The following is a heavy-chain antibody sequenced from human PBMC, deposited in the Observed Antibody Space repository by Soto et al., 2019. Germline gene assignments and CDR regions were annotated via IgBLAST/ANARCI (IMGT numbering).Heavy chain of an antibody. V-gene: IGHV4-39*01. J-gene: IGHJ5*02. Sequence: SETLSLTCTVSGGSISSSSYYWGWIRQPPGKGLEWIGSIYYSGSTYYNPSLKSRVTISVDTSKNQFSLKLSSVTAADTAVYYCARLRILLWFGELYRQDWFDPWGQGTLVTISS. CDR1: GGSISSSSYY. CDR3: ARLRILLWFGELYRQDWFDP. D-gene: IGHD3-10*01. CDR2: IYYSGST.